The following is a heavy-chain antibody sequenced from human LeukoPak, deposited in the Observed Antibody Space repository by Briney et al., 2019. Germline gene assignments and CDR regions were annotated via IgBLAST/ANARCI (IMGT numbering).Heavy chain of an antibody. CDR2: IYSRGSST. CDR1: GFTVSDYY. J-gene: IGHJ4*02. CDR3: VRAAQTNYYFDY. Sequence: GGSLRLSCVASGFTVSDYYMSWVRQAPGKGLECVSLIYSRGSSTYYADSVKGRFTISRDDSKNTLYLQMNSLRAEDTAVYYCVRAAQTNYYFDYWGQGALVTVSS. V-gene: IGHV3-53*01.